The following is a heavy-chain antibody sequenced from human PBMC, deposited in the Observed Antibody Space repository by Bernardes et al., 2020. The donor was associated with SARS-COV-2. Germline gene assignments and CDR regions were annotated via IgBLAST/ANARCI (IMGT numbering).Heavy chain of an antibody. J-gene: IGHJ5*02. V-gene: IGHV3-66*01. CDR2: IYSGGST. D-gene: IGHD3-22*01. CDR3: AGAPITMIFGGFHP. CDR1: GFTVSSNY. Sequence: GGSLRLSCAASGFTVSSNYMSWVRQAPGKGLEWVSVIYSGGSTYYADSVKGRFTISRDNSKNTLYLQMNSLRAEDTAVYYCAGAPITMIFGGFHPWGQGTLVTVSS.